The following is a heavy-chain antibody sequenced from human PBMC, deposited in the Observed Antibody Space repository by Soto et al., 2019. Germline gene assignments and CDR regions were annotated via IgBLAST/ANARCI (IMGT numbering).Heavy chain of an antibody. D-gene: IGHD3-3*01. CDR2: IYHSGST. V-gene: IGHV4-4*02. CDR1: GGSISSSNR. Sequence: PSETLSLTCAVSGGSISSSNRWSWVRQPPGKGLEWIGEIYHSGSTNYNPSLKSRVTISVDKSKNQFSLKLSSVTAADTAVYYCARAGYAFWSGYHRPKAWFDPWGQGTLVTVSS. J-gene: IGHJ5*02. CDR3: ARAGYAFWSGYHRPKAWFDP.